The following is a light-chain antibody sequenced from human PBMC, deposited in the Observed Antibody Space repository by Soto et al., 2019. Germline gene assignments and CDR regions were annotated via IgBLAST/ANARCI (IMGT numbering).Light chain of an antibody. CDR3: QRLSDYPIT. CDR1: QDIGSY. V-gene: IGKV1-9*01. Sequence: DIQLTQSPPFLSTSVGDRVTITCRASQDIGSYLAWYQQKPGKAPQFLLYAAATLRVGVPSRFSESGSGTEFTLTISSLQPEDSATYYCQRLSDYPITFGQGTRLEIK. CDR2: AAA. J-gene: IGKJ5*01.